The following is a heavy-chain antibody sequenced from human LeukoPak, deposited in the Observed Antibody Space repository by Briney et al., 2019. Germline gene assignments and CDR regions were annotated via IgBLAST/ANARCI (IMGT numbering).Heavy chain of an antibody. Sequence: PGGSLRLSCAASGFTFSSYSMNWVRQAPGKGLEWVSSISSSSSYIYYADSVEGRFTISRDNAKNSLYLQMNSLRAEDTAVYYCARDANDAFDIWGQGTMVTVSS. V-gene: IGHV3-21*01. CDR3: ARDANDAFDI. CDR2: ISSSSSYI. J-gene: IGHJ3*02. CDR1: GFTFSSYS.